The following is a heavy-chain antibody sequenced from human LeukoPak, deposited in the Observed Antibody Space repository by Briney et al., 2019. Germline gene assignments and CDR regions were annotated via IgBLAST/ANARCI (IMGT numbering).Heavy chain of an antibody. J-gene: IGHJ4*02. CDR3: AGEGHYYDDTGYYYGGEDY. CDR2: IYTRGST. V-gene: IGHV4-4*07. D-gene: IGHD3-22*01. Sequence: PSETLSLTCTVSGGSITSYYWSWIRQPAGKGLEWIGRIYTRGSTKCSPSLKSRVTLSVDTSKNQFSLRLSSVTAADTAVYYCAGEGHYYDDTGYYYGGEDYWGQGTLVTVSS. CDR1: GGSITSYY.